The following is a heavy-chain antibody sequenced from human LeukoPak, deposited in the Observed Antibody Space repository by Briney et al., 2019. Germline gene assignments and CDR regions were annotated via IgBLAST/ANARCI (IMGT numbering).Heavy chain of an antibody. V-gene: IGHV4-59*01. CDR1: GDSISSYY. D-gene: IGHD1-14*01. CDR2: IYYSGST. Sequence: SETLSLTCTVSGDSISSYYWSWIRQPPGKGLEWSGYIYYSGSTNYNPSLKSRVTISVDTSNNQFSLKLSSVTAADTAVYYCASSTTYRYYYYMDVWGKGTTVTISS. CDR3: ASSTTYRYYYYMDV. J-gene: IGHJ6*03.